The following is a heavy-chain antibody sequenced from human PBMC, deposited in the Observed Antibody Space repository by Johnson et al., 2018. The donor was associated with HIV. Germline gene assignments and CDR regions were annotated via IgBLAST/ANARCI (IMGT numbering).Heavy chain of an antibody. J-gene: IGHJ3*02. CDR1: GFTFSSYA. CDR3: ARDGYSYGDAFDI. V-gene: IGHV3-23*01. D-gene: IGHD5-18*01. Sequence: EVQLLESGGGLVQPGGSLRLSCAPSGFTFSSYAMSWVRQAPGKGLEWVSAISGSGSTIYYADSVKGRFTISRANAKNSLYLQMNSLRAEDTAVYYCARDGYSYGDAFDIWGQGTMVTVSS. CDR2: ISGSGSTI.